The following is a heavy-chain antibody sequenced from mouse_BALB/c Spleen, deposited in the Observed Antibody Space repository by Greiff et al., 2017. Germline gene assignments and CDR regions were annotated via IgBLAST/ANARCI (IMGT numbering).Heavy chain of an antibody. Sequence: EVQVVESGGGLVKPGGSLKLSCAASGFTFSDYYMYWVRQTPEKRLEWVATISDGGSYTYYPDSVKGRFTISRDNAKNNLYLQMSSLKSEDTAMYYCAREGGIAMTLMDYWGQGTSVTVSS. CDR1: GFTFSDYY. CDR3: AREGGIAMTLMDY. J-gene: IGHJ4*01. V-gene: IGHV5-4*02. CDR2: ISDGGSYT.